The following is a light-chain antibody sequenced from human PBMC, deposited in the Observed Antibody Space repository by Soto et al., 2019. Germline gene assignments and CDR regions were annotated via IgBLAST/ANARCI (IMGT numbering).Light chain of an antibody. CDR2: GAS. J-gene: IGKJ3*01. CDR1: QSVRSTY. Sequence: EIVLTQSPGTLSLSPGERATLSCRASQSVRSTYLAWYQQKPGQAPRLLIYGASSRATGIPDRFSGGGSGTDFTLTISRLVPEDFAVYYCQQFGSSPFTFGPGTTVDIK. V-gene: IGKV3-20*01. CDR3: QQFGSSPFT.